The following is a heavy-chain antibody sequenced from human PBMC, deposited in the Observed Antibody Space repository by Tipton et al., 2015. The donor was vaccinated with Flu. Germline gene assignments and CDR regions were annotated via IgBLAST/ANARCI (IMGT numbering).Heavy chain of an antibody. V-gene: IGHV3-33*01. J-gene: IGHJ4*02. CDR2: IWYDGSNK. Sequence: SLRLSCAASGFTFSSYGMHWVRQAPGKGLEWVAVIWYDGSNKYYADSVKGRFTISRDNSKNTLYLQMNSLRAEDTAVYYCATLPLLIVGATALSDFDYWGQGTLVTVSS. CDR3: ATLPLLIVGATALSDFDY. CDR1: GFTFSSYG. D-gene: IGHD1-26*01.